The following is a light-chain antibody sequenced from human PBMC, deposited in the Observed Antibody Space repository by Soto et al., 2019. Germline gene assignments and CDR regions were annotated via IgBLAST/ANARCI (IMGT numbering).Light chain of an antibody. J-gene: IGKJ4*01. CDR3: QQSYSSPRT. CDR2: GAV. CDR1: QSISSY. Sequence: DIQMTQPPSSLSASVGGRVTVTCRASQSISSYLNWYQQKPGKAPKLLIYGAVNLQSGVPSRFSGSGSGTDFTLTISSLQPEDFATYYCQQSYSSPRTFGGGTKVEIK. V-gene: IGKV1-39*01.